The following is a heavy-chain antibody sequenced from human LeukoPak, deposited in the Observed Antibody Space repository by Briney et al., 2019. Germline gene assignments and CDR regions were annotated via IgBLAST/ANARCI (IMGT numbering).Heavy chain of an antibody. D-gene: IGHD6-13*01. J-gene: IGHJ5*02. CDR2: IESSSSPI. V-gene: IGHV3-21*05. CDR3: ARVAVAGPTGWFDP. CDR1: GFTFSSSN. Sequence: GGSLRLSCAASGFTFSSSNMNWVRQAPGKGLEWVSYIESSSSPIYYTDSVKGRFTISRDNIDNVVYLQMSSLRAEDTAVYYCARVAVAGPTGWFDPWGQGTLVTVSS.